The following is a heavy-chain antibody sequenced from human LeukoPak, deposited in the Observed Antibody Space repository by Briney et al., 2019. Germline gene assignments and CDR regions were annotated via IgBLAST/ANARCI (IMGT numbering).Heavy chain of an antibody. Sequence: SVKVSCKASGGTFSSYAISWVRQAPGQGLEWMGGIIPIFGTANYAQKFQGRVTITADESTSTAYMELSSLRSEDTAVYYCARGSYSSYVGSLTPLLDYWGQGTLVTVSS. CDR2: IIPIFGTA. D-gene: IGHD6-6*01. J-gene: IGHJ4*02. V-gene: IGHV1-69*13. CDR3: ARGSYSSYVGSLTPLLDY. CDR1: GGTFSSYA.